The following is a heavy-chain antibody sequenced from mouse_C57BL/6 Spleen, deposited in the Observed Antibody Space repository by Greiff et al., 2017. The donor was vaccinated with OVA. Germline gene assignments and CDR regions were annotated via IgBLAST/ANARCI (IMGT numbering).Heavy chain of an antibody. Sequence: EVKLEESGGGLVQPGGSMKLSCAASGFTFSDAWMDWVRQSPEKGLEWVAEIRNKANNHATYYAESVKGRFTISRDDSKSSVYLQMNSLRAEDTGIYYCTRPLLLRGIFDYWGQGTTLTVSS. V-gene: IGHV6-6*01. D-gene: IGHD1-1*01. CDR1: GFTFSDAW. CDR3: TRPLLLRGIFDY. J-gene: IGHJ2*01. CDR2: IRNKANNHAT.